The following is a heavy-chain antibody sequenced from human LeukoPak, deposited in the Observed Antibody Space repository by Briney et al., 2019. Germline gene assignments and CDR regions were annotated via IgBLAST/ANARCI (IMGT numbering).Heavy chain of an antibody. CDR3: ARVPINDYGDY. CDR1: GFIFSSYS. Sequence: GGSLRLSCAASGFIFSSYSMNWVRQAPGKGLEWVSYISSSSGAIYYADSVRGRFTISRDNAESSLYLQMTSLRAEDTAVYYCARVPINDYGDYWGQGTPVTVSS. V-gene: IGHV3-48*01. J-gene: IGHJ4*02. CDR2: ISSSSGAI.